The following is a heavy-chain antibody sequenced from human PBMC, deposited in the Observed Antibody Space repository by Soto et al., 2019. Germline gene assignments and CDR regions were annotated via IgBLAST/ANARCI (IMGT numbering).Heavy chain of an antibody. Sequence: SETLSLTCAVYGGSFSGYYWSWIRQPPGKGLEWIGEINHSGSTNYNPSLKSRVTISVDTSKNQFSLKLSSVTAADTAVYYCARGRLGRLGVYGSTIRYRPGRWFDPWGQGTLVTVLL. J-gene: IGHJ5*02. CDR3: ARGRLGRLGVYGSTIRYRPGRWFDP. V-gene: IGHV4-34*01. CDR1: GGSFSGYY. CDR2: INHSGST. D-gene: IGHD2-2*01.